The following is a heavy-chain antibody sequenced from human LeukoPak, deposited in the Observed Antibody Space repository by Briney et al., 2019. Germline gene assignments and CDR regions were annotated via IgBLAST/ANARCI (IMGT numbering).Heavy chain of an antibody. J-gene: IGHJ4*02. CDR1: GFTFSSYA. V-gene: IGHV3-23*01. CDR2: ISDSGYNT. CDR3: ARETTSSFDY. Sequence: GGSLRLSCAASGFTFSSYAMTWVRQAPGKGLNWVSVISDSGYNTYYADSVKGRFTISRDNSKNTLYLQMNSLRAEDTAVYYCARETTSSFDYWGQGTLVTVSS. D-gene: IGHD1-7*01.